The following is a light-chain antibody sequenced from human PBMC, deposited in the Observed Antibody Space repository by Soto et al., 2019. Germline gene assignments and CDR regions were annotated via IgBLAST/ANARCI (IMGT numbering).Light chain of an antibody. Sequence: EIVLTQSPGTLSVSPGERATLSCRASLTVSSSNLAWYQQKPGQAPRLLIYGASSRATGIPDRFSGSGSGTDFLLIISRLEPEDFAVYYCQQYGSSGTFGQGTKVDIK. V-gene: IGKV3-20*01. CDR1: LTVSSSN. CDR3: QQYGSSGT. J-gene: IGKJ1*01. CDR2: GAS.